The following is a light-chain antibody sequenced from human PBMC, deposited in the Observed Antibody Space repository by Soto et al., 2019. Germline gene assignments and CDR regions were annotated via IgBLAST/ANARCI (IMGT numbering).Light chain of an antibody. CDR2: KAS. CDR3: LQNHNYPRT. J-gene: IGKJ1*01. CDR1: QSISSW. Sequence: DIQMTQSPSTLSASVGDRVTITCRASQSISSWLAWYQQKPGKAPKLLIYKASSLESGVPSRFSGSGSGTEFTLTISSLQPDDFATYYCLQNHNYPRTFGQGTKVDIK. V-gene: IGKV1-5*03.